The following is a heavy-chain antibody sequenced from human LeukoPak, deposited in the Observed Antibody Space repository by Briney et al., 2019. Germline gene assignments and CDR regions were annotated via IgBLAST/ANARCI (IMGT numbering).Heavy chain of an antibody. Sequence: SETLSLTCTVSGGSISSSSSYWGWIRQPPGKGLEWIGSIYYSGSTYYNPSLKSRVTISVDTSKNQFSLKLSSVTAADTAVYYCARGPPRYSSSWYGYWGQGTLVTVSS. V-gene: IGHV4-39*01. CDR2: IYYSGST. CDR3: ARGPPRYSSSWYGY. CDR1: GGSISSSSSY. D-gene: IGHD6-13*01. J-gene: IGHJ4*02.